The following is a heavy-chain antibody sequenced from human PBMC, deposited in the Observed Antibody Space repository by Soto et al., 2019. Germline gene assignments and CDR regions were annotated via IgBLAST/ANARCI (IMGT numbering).Heavy chain of an antibody. V-gene: IGHV1-69*12. J-gene: IGHJ6*02. D-gene: IGHD1-7*01. Sequence: QVQLEQSGAEVKKPGSSVKVSCKTSGGTFSNSAISWVRQAPGQGPEWMGGIMPIFRTPDYAQKFQDRVTITADESTTTAYMELRGLRSDDTAVYYCARDKDRLQLGGNYPSLLDVWGQGTTVTVSS. CDR1: GGTFSNSA. CDR2: IMPIFRTP. CDR3: ARDKDRLQLGGNYPSLLDV.